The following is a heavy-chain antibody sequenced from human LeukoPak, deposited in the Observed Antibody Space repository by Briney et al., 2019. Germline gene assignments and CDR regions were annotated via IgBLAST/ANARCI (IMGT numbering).Heavy chain of an antibody. V-gene: IGHV4-61*01. CDR1: GGSVSSGSYY. CDR2: IYYSGTT. J-gene: IGHJ4*02. CDR3: ARGGVGATTAYFDY. D-gene: IGHD1-26*01. Sequence: SETLSLTCTVSGGSVSSGSYYWSWIRQPPGKGLEWIGYIYYSGTTNYNPSLKRRVTISIDTSKNQFSLNLSSVTAADTAIYYCARGGVGATTAYFDYWGQGTLVTVSS.